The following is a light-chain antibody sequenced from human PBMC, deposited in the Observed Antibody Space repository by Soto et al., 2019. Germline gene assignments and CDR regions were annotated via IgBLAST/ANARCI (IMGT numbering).Light chain of an antibody. J-gene: IGKJ3*01. CDR3: QQRSSSPFT. Sequence: EVVLTQSPATLSLSPGEGATLSCRASQSIGNYLAWYQQKPGQAPRLLIYATSNRATGIPARFSGSGSGTDFTLTISSLEHEDFALYYCQQRSSSPFTFGPGTKGDIK. CDR2: ATS. V-gene: IGKV3-11*01. CDR1: QSIGNY.